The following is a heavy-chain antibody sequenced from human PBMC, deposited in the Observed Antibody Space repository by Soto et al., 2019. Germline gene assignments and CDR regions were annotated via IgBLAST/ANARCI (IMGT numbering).Heavy chain of an antibody. CDR2: IIHTFGTG. J-gene: IGHJ6*02. Sequence: QVLLVQSGPEVKKPGSSVKVSCKASGGTFNNYAINWVRQAPGRGLEWMGGIIHTFGTGNHAQDFQGRVTITADESTTTAYMELNSLRSEDTAIYYCASFDGTLVRGGRSSPYEMDVWGQGTTVIVSS. D-gene: IGHD3-10*01. CDR1: GGTFNNYA. V-gene: IGHV1-69*01. CDR3: ASFDGTLVRGGRSSPYEMDV.